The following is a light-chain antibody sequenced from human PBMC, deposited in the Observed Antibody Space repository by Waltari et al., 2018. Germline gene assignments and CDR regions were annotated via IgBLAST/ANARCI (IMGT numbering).Light chain of an antibody. J-gene: IGKJ2*01. CDR3: QQYGSPPYT. CDR2: AVS. CDR1: QSVGSSY. V-gene: IGKV3-20*01. Sequence: EIVLTQSPRTMSLSPRVRATISCWASQSVGSSYLSWFQQKPGQAPRLLIYAVSSRATGIPDRFSGSGFGTDFTLTINRLQPEDSAVYYCQQYGSPPYTFGQGTKLEL.